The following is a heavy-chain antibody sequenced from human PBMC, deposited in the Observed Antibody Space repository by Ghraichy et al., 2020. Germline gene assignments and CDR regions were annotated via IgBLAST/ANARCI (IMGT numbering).Heavy chain of an antibody. J-gene: IGHJ1*01. CDR2: TYFRSKWYS. D-gene: IGHD4-23*01. V-gene: IGHV6-1*01. Sequence: SQTLSLTCAISGDSVSTNSATWNWIRQSPSGGLEWLGRTYFRSKWYSDYAVSVTSRITINPDPSRNQFSLHLSSVTPEDTAIYYCARGGWHTGGPFAEYFLDWGQGTLVTASS. CDR3: ARGGWHTGGPFAEYFLD. CDR1: GDSVSTNSAT.